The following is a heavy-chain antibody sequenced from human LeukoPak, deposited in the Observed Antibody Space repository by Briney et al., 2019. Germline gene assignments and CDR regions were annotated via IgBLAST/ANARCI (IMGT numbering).Heavy chain of an antibody. J-gene: IGHJ6*03. CDR2: VYYSGTT. V-gene: IGHV4-59*12. D-gene: IGHD6-13*01. Sequence: PSETLSLTCSVSGGSTTSYYWGWIRQPPGKGLQWIGSVYYSGTTFYNPSLKSRVTISVDTSKNQFSLKLSSVTAADTAVYYCARVSYSSSWYYHYMDVWGKGTTVTVSS. CDR1: GGSTTSYY. CDR3: ARVSYSSSWYYHYMDV.